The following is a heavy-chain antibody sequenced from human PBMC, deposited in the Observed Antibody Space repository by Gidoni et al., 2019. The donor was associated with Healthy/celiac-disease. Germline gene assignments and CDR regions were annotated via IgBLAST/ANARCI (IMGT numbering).Heavy chain of an antibody. CDR1: GYSFTSYW. CDR3: ARSTSEYCSRTSCSARRGWFDP. J-gene: IGHJ5*02. CDR2: IYPGDSDT. Sequence: EVQLVQSGAEVNKPGESLKISCKVSGYSFTSYWLGCVRQMPGKGLEWMGIIYPGDSDTRYSPSFQGQVTISADKSISTAYLQWSSLKASDTAMYYCARSTSEYCSRTSCSARRGWFDPWGQGTLVTVSA. V-gene: IGHV5-51*01. D-gene: IGHD2-2*01.